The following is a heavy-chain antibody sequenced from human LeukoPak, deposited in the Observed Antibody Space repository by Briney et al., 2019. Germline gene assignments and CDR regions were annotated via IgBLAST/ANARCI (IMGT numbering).Heavy chain of an antibody. D-gene: IGHD3-3*01. J-gene: IGHJ6*03. Sequence: SETLSLTCTVSGGSISSSSYYWGWIRQPPGKGLEWIGSIYYSGSTYYNPSLKSRVTISVDTSKNQFSLKLSSVTAADTAVYYCARQVLLAYYYMDVWGKGTTVTVSS. CDR1: GGSISSSSYY. CDR2: IYYSGST. V-gene: IGHV4-39*01. CDR3: ARQVLLAYYYMDV.